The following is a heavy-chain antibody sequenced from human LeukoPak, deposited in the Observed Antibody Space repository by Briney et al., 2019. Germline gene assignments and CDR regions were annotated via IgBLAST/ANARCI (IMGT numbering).Heavy chain of an antibody. J-gene: IGHJ4*02. Sequence: GGSLRLSCAASGFIFSDAWMNWVRQAPGKGLEWVGHIRSKADGGTPDYIAPVKGRFTISRDDSKDTLYLQMNSLNTEGTAMYYCTTRSPARYCSDGACYSSAGYWGQGTLVTVSS. CDR3: TTRSPARYCSDGACYSSAGY. V-gene: IGHV3-15*07. D-gene: IGHD2-15*01. CDR2: IRSKADGGTP. CDR1: GFIFSDAW.